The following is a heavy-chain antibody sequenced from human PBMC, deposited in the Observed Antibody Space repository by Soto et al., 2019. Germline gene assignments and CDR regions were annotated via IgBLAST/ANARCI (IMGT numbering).Heavy chain of an antibody. CDR3: ARGKDCSSTSCYYYYGMDV. V-gene: IGHV4-34*01. CDR2: INHSGST. CDR1: GWSFSGYY. Sequence: XETLSLTCSVYGWSFSGYYWSWIRQPPGKGLDWIGEINHSGSTNYNPSLKSRVTISVDTSKNQFSLKLSSVTAADTAVYYCARGKDCSSTSCYYYYGMDVWGQGTTVTVSS. D-gene: IGHD2-2*01. J-gene: IGHJ6*02.